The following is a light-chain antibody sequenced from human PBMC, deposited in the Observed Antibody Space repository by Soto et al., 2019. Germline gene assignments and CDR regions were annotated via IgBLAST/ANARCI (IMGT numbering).Light chain of an antibody. Sequence: IVLPQSHGTLSFSPGERATLSCGASQSVSSYLAWYQQKPGQAPRLLIYDASNRATGIPARFSGSGSGTDFTLTISSLQSEDFAVYYCQQYNNWPWTFGQGTKVDIK. CDR2: DAS. CDR1: QSVSSY. CDR3: QQYNNWPWT. J-gene: IGKJ1*01. V-gene: IGKV3-11*01.